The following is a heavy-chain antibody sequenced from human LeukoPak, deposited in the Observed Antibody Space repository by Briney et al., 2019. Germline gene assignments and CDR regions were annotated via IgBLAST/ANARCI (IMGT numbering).Heavy chain of an antibody. V-gene: IGHV3-23*01. CDR1: GLTLSNYA. D-gene: IGHD3-10*01. Sequence: GGSLRLSCEVSGLTLSNYAMSWVRRAPGKGLEWVSAISGNGDRIYYADSVKGRFTISRDNSKNTLYLQMNRLGVEDTALYYCAKGGISLIRGSFDYWGQGTLVTVSS. CDR3: AKGGISLIRGSFDY. CDR2: ISGNGDRI. J-gene: IGHJ4*02.